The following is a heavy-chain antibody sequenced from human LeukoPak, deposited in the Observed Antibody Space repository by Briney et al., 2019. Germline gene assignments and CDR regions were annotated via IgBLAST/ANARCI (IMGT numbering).Heavy chain of an antibody. D-gene: IGHD6-6*01. CDR3: ARAGQWQSSSSLYYYYYYMDV. CDR1: GGSISSYY. J-gene: IGHJ6*03. V-gene: IGHV4-59*01. Sequence: SETLSLTCTVSGGSISSYYWSWIRQPPGKGLEWIGYIYYSGSTNYNPSLKSRVTISVDTSKNQFSLKLSSVTAADTAVYYCARAGQWQSSSSLYYYYYYMDVWGKGTTVTVSS. CDR2: IYYSGST.